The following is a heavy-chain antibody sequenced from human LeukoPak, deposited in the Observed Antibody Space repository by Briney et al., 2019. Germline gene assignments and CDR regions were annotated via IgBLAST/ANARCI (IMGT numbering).Heavy chain of an antibody. V-gene: IGHV3-21*01. CDR3: ARDVGYCSGGSCYYYMDV. CDR1: GYTFSSYS. J-gene: IGHJ6*03. CDR2: ISSSSSYI. Sequence: PGGSLRLSCAASGYTFSSYSMNWVRQAPGKGLEWVSSISSSSSYIYYADSVKGRFTISRDNAKNSLYLQMNSLRAEDTAVYYCARDVGYCSGGSCYYYMDVWGKGTTVTVSS. D-gene: IGHD2-15*01.